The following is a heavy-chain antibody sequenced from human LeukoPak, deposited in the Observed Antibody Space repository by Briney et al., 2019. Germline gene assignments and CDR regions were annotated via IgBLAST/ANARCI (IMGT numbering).Heavy chain of an antibody. J-gene: IGHJ4*02. CDR2: INAGNGDT. Sequence: GASVKVSCKASGYTFTTYAMHWVRQAPGQRLEWMGWINAGNGDTKYSQKFQGRVTITRDTSATTTYMELSSLRSEDTAVYYCARVYCSSTSCHYYFDYWGQGTLVTVSS. CDR1: GYTFTTYA. CDR3: ARVYCSSTSCHYYFDY. V-gene: IGHV1-3*01. D-gene: IGHD2-2*01.